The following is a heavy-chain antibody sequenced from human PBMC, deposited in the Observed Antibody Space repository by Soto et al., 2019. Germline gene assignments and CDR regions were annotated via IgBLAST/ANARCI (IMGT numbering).Heavy chain of an antibody. Sequence: QVQLQQWGAGLLKPSETLSLTCAVSGASSGVYYWTWIRQPPGKGLEWIGEINDSGSANHNPSLKSRVTISVDTSKNQFSLRLSSVTAADTAVYYCAGLRGFYYYMDVWGKGTTVTVSS. CDR3: AGLRGFYYYMDV. J-gene: IGHJ6*03. V-gene: IGHV4-34*01. CDR1: GASSGVYY. CDR2: INDSGSA. D-gene: IGHD3-10*01.